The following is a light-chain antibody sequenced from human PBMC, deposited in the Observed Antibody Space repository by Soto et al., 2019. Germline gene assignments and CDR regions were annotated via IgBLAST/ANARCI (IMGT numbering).Light chain of an antibody. CDR2: GAS. CDR3: QKYSEAPFT. Sequence: DVQMTQSPSSLSASVGDRVTITCRASQGISTFLAWYQQKPGKVPKLLIYGASSLQSGVPSRFSGSGSGTDFTLTISSLQAEDVATYCCQKYSEAPFTFGPGTKLDIK. J-gene: IGKJ3*01. CDR1: QGISTF. V-gene: IGKV1-27*01.